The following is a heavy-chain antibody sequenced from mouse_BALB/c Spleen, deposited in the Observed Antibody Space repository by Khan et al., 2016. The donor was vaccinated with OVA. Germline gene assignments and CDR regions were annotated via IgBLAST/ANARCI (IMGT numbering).Heavy chain of an antibody. J-gene: IGHJ3*01. CDR2: IWGDGST. V-gene: IGHV2-3*01. Sequence: QVQLKQSGPGLVAPSQSLSITCTVSGFSLTNYGVSWVRQPPGKGLEWLGVIWGDGSTNYHSDLISRLSINKDNSKSQVFIKLNSLQSEDTATYYGSMFYYGYDWFAYWGQGTLVTVSA. CDR1: GFSLTNYG. CDR3: SMFYYGYDWFAY. D-gene: IGHD2-2*01.